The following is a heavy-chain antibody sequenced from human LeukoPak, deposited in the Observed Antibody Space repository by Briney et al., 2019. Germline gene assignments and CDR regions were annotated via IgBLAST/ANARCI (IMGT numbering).Heavy chain of an antibody. CDR2: ISAYNGNT. CDR3: ARVFSIDAFDI. V-gene: IGHV1-18*01. Sequence: GASVTVSFKASGYTFTIYGISWVRQPPAQGREWMGWISAYNGNTNYAQKLKGRVTMTTDTSTSTAYMELRSLRSDDTAVYYCARVFSIDAFDIWGQGTMVTVSS. D-gene: IGHD2-2*01. J-gene: IGHJ3*02. CDR1: GYTFTIYG.